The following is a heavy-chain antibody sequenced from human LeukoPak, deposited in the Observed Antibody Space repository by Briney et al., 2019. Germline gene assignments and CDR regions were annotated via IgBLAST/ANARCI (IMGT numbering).Heavy chain of an antibody. CDR1: GGSISSSSYY. CDR2: IYYSGST. Sequence: SETLSLTCTVSGGSISSSSYYWGWIRQPPGKGLEWIGSIYYSGSTYYNPSLKSRVTMSVDTSKKQFYLRLSSVTAADTAVYYCARHLSQEYYGSGSYQYWGQGTLVTVSS. CDR3: ARHLSQEYYGSGSYQY. D-gene: IGHD3-10*01. V-gene: IGHV4-39*01. J-gene: IGHJ4*02.